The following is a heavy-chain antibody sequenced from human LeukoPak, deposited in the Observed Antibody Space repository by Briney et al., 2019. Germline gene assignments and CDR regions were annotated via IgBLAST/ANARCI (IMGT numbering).Heavy chain of an antibody. CDR3: ARQGYDYHYYYIDV. D-gene: IGHD3-3*01. CDR2: IYPGDSDT. V-gene: IGHV5-51*01. CDR1: GYTFSSYW. J-gene: IGHJ6*03. Sequence: GESLKISCKGSGYTFSSYWIGWVRQMPGKGLEWMGIIYPGDSDTIYSPSFRGQVTISADKSADSTYLQWASLKASDSGTYYCARQGYDYHYYYIDVWGKGTTVTVSS.